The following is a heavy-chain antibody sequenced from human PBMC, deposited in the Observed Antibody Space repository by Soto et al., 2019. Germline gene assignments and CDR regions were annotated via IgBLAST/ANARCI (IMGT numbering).Heavy chain of an antibody. CDR3: ARDLVYCSGGSCPYFDI. Sequence: GGSLRLSCAASGFTFSSYAMHWLRQAPGKGLEWVAVISYDGSNKYYADSVKGRFTISRDNSKNTLYLQMNSLRAEDTAVYYCARDLVYCSGGSCPYFDIWGQGTMVTVSS. V-gene: IGHV3-30-3*01. CDR1: GFTFSSYA. J-gene: IGHJ3*02. D-gene: IGHD2-15*01. CDR2: ISYDGSNK.